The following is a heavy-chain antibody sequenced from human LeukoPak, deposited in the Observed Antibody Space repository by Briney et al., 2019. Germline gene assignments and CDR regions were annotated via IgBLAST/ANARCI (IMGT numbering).Heavy chain of an antibody. Sequence: GGSLRLSCAASGFTFSTYGMHWVRQAPGKGLEWVAFIRYDGSNKYYADSVKGRFTISRDNSKNTLYLQMNSLRAEDTAAYYCANSGYCSGGSCYGLQHWGQGTLVTVSS. D-gene: IGHD2-15*01. CDR1: GFTFSTYG. J-gene: IGHJ1*01. V-gene: IGHV3-30*02. CDR2: IRYDGSNK. CDR3: ANSGYCSGGSCYGLQH.